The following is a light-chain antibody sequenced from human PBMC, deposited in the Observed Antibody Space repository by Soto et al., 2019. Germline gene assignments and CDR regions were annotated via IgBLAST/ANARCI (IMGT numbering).Light chain of an antibody. CDR1: QGISRW. Sequence: DIQMTQSPSSVSASVGDRVTISCRASQGISRWLAWYQQKPGEAPKLLIYAASILQSGVPSRFSGSGSGTDFTRTIASLQPEDFATYYCQQANSFPLTFGGGTKVDSK. V-gene: IGKV1-12*01. CDR2: AAS. CDR3: QQANSFPLT. J-gene: IGKJ4*01.